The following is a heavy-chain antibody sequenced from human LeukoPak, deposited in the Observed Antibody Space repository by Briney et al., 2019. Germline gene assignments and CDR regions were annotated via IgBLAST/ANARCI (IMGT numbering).Heavy chain of an antibody. CDR2: IYYSGST. CDR1: GGSISSSSYY. J-gene: IGHJ3*02. CDR3: ARGYFDWSRRRPLDAFDI. D-gene: IGHD3-9*01. V-gene: IGHV4-39*07. Sequence: SETLYLTCTVSGGSISSSSYYWGWIRQPPGKGLEWIGSIYYSGSTYYNPSLKSRVTISVDTSKNQFSLKLSSVTAADTAVYYCARGYFDWSRRRPLDAFDIWGQGTMVTVSS.